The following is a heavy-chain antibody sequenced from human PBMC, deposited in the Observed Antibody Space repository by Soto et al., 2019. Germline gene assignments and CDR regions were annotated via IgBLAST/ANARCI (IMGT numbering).Heavy chain of an antibody. CDR3: ARLNSSSWYNAFNI. V-gene: IGHV4-4*07. J-gene: IGHJ3*02. D-gene: IGHD6-13*01. CDR1: GGSISSYY. CDR2: IYTSGST. Sequence: QVQLQESGPGLVKPSETLSLTCTVSGGSISSYYWSWIRQPAGKGLEWIGRIYTSGSTNYNPSLKSRVTMSVDTSKNQFSLKLSSVTAADTAVYYCARLNSSSWYNAFNIWGQGTMVTVSS.